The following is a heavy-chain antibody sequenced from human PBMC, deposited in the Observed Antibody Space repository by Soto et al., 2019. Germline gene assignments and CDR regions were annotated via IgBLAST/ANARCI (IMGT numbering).Heavy chain of an antibody. V-gene: IGHV4-4*07. CDR1: GGSISSYY. D-gene: IGHD3-3*01. CDR2: IYTSGST. CDR3: ARDLAGRGATTRSATIFGVGNWFDP. Sequence: SETLSLTCTVSGGSISSYYWSWIRQPAGKGLEWIGRIYTSGSTNYNPSLKSRVTMSVDTSKNQFSLKLSSVTAADTAVYYCARDLAGRGATTRSATIFGVGNWFDPWGQGTLVTVSS. J-gene: IGHJ5*02.